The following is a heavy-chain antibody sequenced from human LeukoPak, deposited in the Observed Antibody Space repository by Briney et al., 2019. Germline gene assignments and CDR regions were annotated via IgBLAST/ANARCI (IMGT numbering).Heavy chain of an antibody. CDR1: GFNFNNYW. D-gene: IGHD3-3*01. V-gene: IGHV3-7*01. CDR2: IKDDGSEE. J-gene: IGHJ6*02. CDR3: ARKGITIFGVGMDV. Sequence: GGSLRLSCAASGFNFNNYWMSWLRQAPGKGLEWVANIKDDGSEEYYVDSVKGRFTIVRDNAYNSLYLQMNSLRDEDTAVYYCARKGITIFGVGMDVWGQGTTVTVSS.